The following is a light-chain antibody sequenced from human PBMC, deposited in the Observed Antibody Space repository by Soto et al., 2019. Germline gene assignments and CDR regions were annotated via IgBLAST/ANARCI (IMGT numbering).Light chain of an antibody. CDR1: EYINTR. J-gene: IGKJ4*01. CDR3: QQYNNWPRMD. V-gene: IGKV3D-15*01. CDR2: QTS. Sequence: ESVLTQAPATLSSFPGDRVTLSCRASEYINTRLAWYQHRPGQAPRLLIYQTSLRAAGIPARFSGSGSGTEFTLTISSLQSDDFAVYYCQQYNNWPRMDFGGGTTVDI.